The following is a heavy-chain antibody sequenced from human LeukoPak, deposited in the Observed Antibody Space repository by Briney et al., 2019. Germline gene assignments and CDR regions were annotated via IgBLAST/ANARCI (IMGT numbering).Heavy chain of an antibody. D-gene: IGHD6-19*01. J-gene: IGHJ4*02. CDR3: AKETVAAYY. Sequence: GGSLRLSCAASGFSFSAYAMSWVRQAPGKGLEWVSSISGSGGTTYYADSVKGRFTISRDNSRNTLYLQMNSPRAEDTAVYYCAKETVAAYYWGQGTLVTVSS. CDR1: GFSFSAYA. V-gene: IGHV3-23*01. CDR2: ISGSGGTT.